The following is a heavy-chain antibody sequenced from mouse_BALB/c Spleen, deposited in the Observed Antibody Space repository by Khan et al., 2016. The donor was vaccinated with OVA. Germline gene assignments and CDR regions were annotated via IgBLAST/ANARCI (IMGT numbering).Heavy chain of an antibody. CDR2: IIPNNGGT. J-gene: IGHJ1*01. D-gene: IGHD2-14*01. CDR3: ARGAYYRYDGYFDV. CDR1: GYTFTEYT. Sequence: EVQLQQSGPELVKPGASVKISCKTSGYTFTEYTMHWVKQSHGKSLEWIGGIIPNNGGTNYNQKFMVKATLTVDQSSSTAYMELRSLTSEDSAVYYCARGAYYRYDGYFDVWGAGTTVTVSS. V-gene: IGHV1-18*01.